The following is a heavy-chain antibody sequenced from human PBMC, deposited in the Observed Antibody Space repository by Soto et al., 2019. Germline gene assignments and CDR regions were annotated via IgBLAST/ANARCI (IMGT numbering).Heavy chain of an antibody. CDR3: ASQSGYSSGWYPD. Sequence: TSETLSLTCTVSGGSISSYYWSWIRQPPGKGLEWIGYIYYSGSTNYNPSLKSRVTISVDTSKNQFSLKLSSVTAADTAVYYCASQSGYSSGWYPDWDQGTLVTVSS. CDR1: GGSISSYY. CDR2: IYYSGST. D-gene: IGHD6-19*01. J-gene: IGHJ4*02. V-gene: IGHV4-59*08.